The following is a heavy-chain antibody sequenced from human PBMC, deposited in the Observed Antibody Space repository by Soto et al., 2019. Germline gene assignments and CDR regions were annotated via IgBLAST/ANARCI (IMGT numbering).Heavy chain of an antibody. CDR2: ISGSGGST. Sequence: GGSRRLSCAASGFTFSSYAMGWVRQAPGKGLEWVSAISGSGGSTYYADSVKGRFTISRDNSKNTLYLQMNSLRAEDTAVYYCAKGTIVATLSFFYYWAQGTLVTVSS. CDR1: GFTFSSYA. CDR3: AKGTIVATLSFFYY. D-gene: IGHD5-12*01. J-gene: IGHJ4*02. V-gene: IGHV3-23*01.